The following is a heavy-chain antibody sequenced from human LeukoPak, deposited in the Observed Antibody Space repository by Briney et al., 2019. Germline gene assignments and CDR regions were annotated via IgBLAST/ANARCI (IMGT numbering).Heavy chain of an antibody. D-gene: IGHD3-10*01. CDR2: IYHSGST. J-gene: IGHJ5*02. V-gene: IGHV4-30-2*01. CDR3: ARGHYGSNWFDP. Sequence: SETLSLTCAVSGGSISSGGYSWSWIRQPPGKGLEWIGYIYHSGSTYYNPSLKSRVTISVDRSKNQFSLKLSSVTAADTAVYYCARGHYGSNWFDPWGQGTLVTVSS. CDR1: GGSISSGGYS.